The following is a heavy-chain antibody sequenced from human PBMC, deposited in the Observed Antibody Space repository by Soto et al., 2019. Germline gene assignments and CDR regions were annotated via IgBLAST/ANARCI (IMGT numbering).Heavy chain of an antibody. V-gene: IGHV1-18*04. CDR1: GYSFSTYG. CDR2: LNTGDGNT. D-gene: IGHD3-10*01. Sequence: QVLLVQSGAEVKKPGASVKVSCQASGYSFSTYGVSWVRQAPGQGLEGMGWLNTGDGNTAYAQKLQGRITLATDTSATAAHMELRTLRSDDTAIYYCARVENYGSARDVFDHWGQGTLVTVSS. CDR3: ARVENYGSARDVFDH. J-gene: IGHJ4*02.